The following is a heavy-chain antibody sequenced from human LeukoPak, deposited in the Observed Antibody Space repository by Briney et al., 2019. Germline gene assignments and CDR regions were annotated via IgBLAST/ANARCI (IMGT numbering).Heavy chain of an antibody. CDR3: ARGFYWFDP. Sequence: SETLSLTCTVSGGSIRGYYWTWIRQPPGRGLEWIGYVYDSGSTNYNPSLKSRGTISVDTSKNQFSLKLSSVTAADTAVYYCARGFYWFDPWGQGTQVTVSS. CDR2: VYDSGST. CDR1: GGSIRGYY. J-gene: IGHJ5*02. V-gene: IGHV4-59*08.